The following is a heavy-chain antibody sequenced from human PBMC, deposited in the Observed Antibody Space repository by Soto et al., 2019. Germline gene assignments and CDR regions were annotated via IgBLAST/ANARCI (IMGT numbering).Heavy chain of an antibody. J-gene: IGHJ4*02. D-gene: IGHD2-15*01. CDR1: RLTFSNYW. Sequence: EVQLVESGGGLVQPGGSLRLSCAASRLTFSNYWMNWVRQAPGKGMEWVANINQDGSEKFYVDSVKGRFTISRDNSKDSLYLQMNSLRDEDTAVYYCATLGVGNLGYWGQGTLVTASS. CDR3: ATLGVGNLGY. CDR2: INQDGSEK. V-gene: IGHV3-7*01.